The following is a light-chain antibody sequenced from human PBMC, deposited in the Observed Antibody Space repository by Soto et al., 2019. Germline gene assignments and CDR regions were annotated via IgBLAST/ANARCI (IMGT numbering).Light chain of an antibody. J-gene: IGLJ3*02. CDR2: QVT. V-gene: IGLV2-14*01. Sequence: QSVLTQTASVSGSPGQSITISGTGTSSDLAIYNYVSWYQQQPGKATKLMIYQVTNRHSGVSNRFSGARSGNTAALTISGLQAEDEGDYYCSAYTARSTLVFGGGTKVTVL. CDR3: SAYTARSTLV. CDR1: SSDLAIYNY.